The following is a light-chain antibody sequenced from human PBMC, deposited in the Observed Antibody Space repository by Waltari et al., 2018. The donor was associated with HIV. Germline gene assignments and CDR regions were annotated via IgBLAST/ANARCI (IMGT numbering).Light chain of an antibody. CDR1: SSNIGARYG. Sequence: QSVLTQPPSVSGAPGQGVTLSCNGSSSNIGARYGVQWYQQLPGTAPKLLIFGNTNRPSGVPDRFSGSRSGTSASVAITGLQAEDEADYYCQSYDSSLSGSVFGGGTKLTVL. V-gene: IGLV1-40*01. CDR3: QSYDSSLSGSV. CDR2: GNT. J-gene: IGLJ2*01.